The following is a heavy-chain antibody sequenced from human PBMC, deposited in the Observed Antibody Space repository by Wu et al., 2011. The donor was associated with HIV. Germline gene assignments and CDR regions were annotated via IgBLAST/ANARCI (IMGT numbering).Heavy chain of an antibody. Sequence: QVQLVQSGAEVKKPGASMKVSCKTSGYSFTSFDITWVRQAAGRGLEWMGWLNPHGDRQGRAQKFQGRLTMTSNTSISTAYMELSSLRSDDTAVYYCARVSYYYDGSGYNDAFDIWAKGQWSPSLQ. J-gene: IGHJ3*02. CDR1: GYSFTSFD. V-gene: IGHV1-8*01. CDR2: LNPHGDRQ. CDR3: ARVSYYYDGSGYNDAFDI. D-gene: IGHD3-22*01.